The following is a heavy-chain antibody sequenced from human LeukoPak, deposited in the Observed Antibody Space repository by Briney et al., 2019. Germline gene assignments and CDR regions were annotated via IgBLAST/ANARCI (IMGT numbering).Heavy chain of an antibody. Sequence: PGGSLRLSCTASAFTFRSYVFSWVRQAPGKGLEWVSAISDSGDGTYYADSVKGRFTISRDNSKNTLYLQMNGLGAEDTAVYYCAKAHAISPFDYWGKGTLVTVSS. CDR1: AFTFRSYV. CDR2: ISDSGDGT. J-gene: IGHJ4*02. V-gene: IGHV3-23*01. D-gene: IGHD5-12*01. CDR3: AKAHAISPFDY.